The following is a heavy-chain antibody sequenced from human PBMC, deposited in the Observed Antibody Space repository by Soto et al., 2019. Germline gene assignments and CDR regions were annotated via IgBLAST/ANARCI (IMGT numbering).Heavy chain of an antibody. J-gene: IGHJ6*02. V-gene: IGHV1-24*01. Sequence: GTPAELTWEVPGSRLADISMRWVRQAKKKGLDWMGNFDPEDGESIYAQKFQGRVTMTGDTSADTAYMELSSLKSEDTAVYYCASGAGYSLGPSILDFLVPGTTVTGFS. CDR3: ASGAGYSLGPSILDF. CDR2: FDPEDGES. D-gene: IGHD2-15*01. CDR1: GSRLADIS.